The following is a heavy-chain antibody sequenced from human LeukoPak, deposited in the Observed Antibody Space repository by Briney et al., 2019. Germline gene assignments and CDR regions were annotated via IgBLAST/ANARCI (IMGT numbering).Heavy chain of an antibody. D-gene: IGHD2-15*01. Sequence: SVKVSCKASGGTFSSYAISWVRQAPGQGLEWMGGIIPIFGTANYAQKFQGRVTITADKSTSTAYMELSSLRSEDTAVYYCAQTSLGYCSGGSCYPRYWGQGTLVTVSS. V-gene: IGHV1-69*06. CDR1: GGTFSSYA. CDR2: IIPIFGTA. CDR3: AQTSLGYCSGGSCYPRY. J-gene: IGHJ4*02.